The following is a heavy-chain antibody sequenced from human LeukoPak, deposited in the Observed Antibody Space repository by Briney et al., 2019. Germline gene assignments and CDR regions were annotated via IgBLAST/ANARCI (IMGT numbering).Heavy chain of an antibody. V-gene: IGHV3-7*01. J-gene: IGHJ4*02. CDR3: VRDGGVSGYDLLDY. Sequence: GGSLRLSCAASGLTFSNYWMTWVRQAPGKGLEWVAHINQDGSKEYYMDSVKARFTISRDNAKNSLSLQMNSLRAEDTAVYYCVRDGGVSGYDLLDYWGQGTLVTVSS. D-gene: IGHD5-12*01. CDR2: INQDGSKE. CDR1: GLTFSNYW.